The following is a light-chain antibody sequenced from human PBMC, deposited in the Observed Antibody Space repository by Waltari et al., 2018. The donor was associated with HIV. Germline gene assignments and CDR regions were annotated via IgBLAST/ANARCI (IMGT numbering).Light chain of an antibody. CDR2: KAS. CDR1: QFINNH. CDR3: QQYNDYALT. J-gene: IGKJ4*02. V-gene: IGKV1-5*03. Sequence: DIQMTQSPSSLSTSVGDRVTLTCRASQFINNHLNWYQQKPGKAPNLLIYKASDLESGVPSRFSGSGSETEFTLTISSLQPDDSATYYCQQYNDYALTFGGGTKVEIK.